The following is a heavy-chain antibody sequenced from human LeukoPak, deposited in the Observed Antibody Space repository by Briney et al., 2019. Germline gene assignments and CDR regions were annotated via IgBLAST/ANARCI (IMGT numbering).Heavy chain of an antibody. V-gene: IGHV3-30-3*01. CDR3: ARVTTVTTHFDY. CDR1: GFTFSSYG. D-gene: IGHD4-17*01. J-gene: IGHJ4*02. Sequence: PGGSLRLSCAASGFTFSSYGMHWVRQAPGKGPEWVAVISYDGSNEYYADSVRGRFTISRDNAKNSLYLQMNSLRDEDTAVYYCARVTTVTTHFDYWGQGTLVTVSS. CDR2: ISYDGSNE.